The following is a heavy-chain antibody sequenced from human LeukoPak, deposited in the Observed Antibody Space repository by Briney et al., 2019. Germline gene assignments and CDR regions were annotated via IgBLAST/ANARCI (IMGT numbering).Heavy chain of an antibody. J-gene: IGHJ5*02. CDR3: ARANGIAAAGSNWFDP. Sequence: ASVKVSCKASGYTFTGYYMHWVRQAPGQGLEWMGWINPNSGGTNYAQKFQGRVTMTRDTSISTAYMELSRLRSDDTAVYYCARANGIAAAGSNWFDPWGQGTLVTVSS. CDR2: INPNSGGT. CDR1: GYTFTGYY. V-gene: IGHV1-2*02. D-gene: IGHD6-13*01.